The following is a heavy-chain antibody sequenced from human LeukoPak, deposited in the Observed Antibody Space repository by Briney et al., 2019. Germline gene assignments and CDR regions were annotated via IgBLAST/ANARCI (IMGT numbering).Heavy chain of an antibody. V-gene: IGHV3-48*02. CDR3: ARDLHSGAYTFDN. CDR2: ISCGSGTI. CDR1: GFIFSSFG. D-gene: IGHD1-26*01. J-gene: IGHJ4*02. Sequence: GGSLRLSCAASGFIFSSFGMNWVRQAPGKGLEWVSYISCGSGTIYYADSVRGRFTISRDNAQKSLYLQMNSLRDEDTAVYYCARDLHSGAYTFDNWGQGTLVTVSS.